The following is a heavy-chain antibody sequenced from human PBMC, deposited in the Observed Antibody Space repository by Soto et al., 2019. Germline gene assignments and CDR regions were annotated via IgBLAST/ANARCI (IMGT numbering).Heavy chain of an antibody. CDR1: GFTFSNAW. J-gene: IGHJ6*02. D-gene: IGHD6-19*01. V-gene: IGHV3-15*07. CDR3: TTEPPPYRDSGWYIRSVFSDAYYYYGMDV. CDR2: IKSKTDGGTT. Sequence: GGSLRLSCAASGFTFSNAWMNWVRQAPGKGLEWVGRIKSKTDGGTTDYAAPVKGRFTISREDSKNTLYQQMNSLKTEDTAVYYCTTEPPPYRDSGWYIRSVFSDAYYYYGMDVWGQGTTVTVSS.